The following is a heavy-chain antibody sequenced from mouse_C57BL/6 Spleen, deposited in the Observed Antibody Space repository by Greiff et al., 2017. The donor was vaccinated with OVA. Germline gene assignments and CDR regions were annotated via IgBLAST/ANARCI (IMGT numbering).Heavy chain of an antibody. J-gene: IGHJ1*03. CDR2: IDPSDSYT. D-gene: IGHD3-3*01. V-gene: IGHV1-69*01. CDR3: ARRARGYCDV. Sequence: QVQLQQPGAELVMPGASVKLSCTASGYTFTSYWMHWVKQRPGQGLEWIGEIDPSDSYTNYNQKFKGKSTLTGDKSSSTAYMQLSSLTSEDSAVYYCARRARGYCDVWGTGTTVTVSS. CDR1: GYTFTSYW.